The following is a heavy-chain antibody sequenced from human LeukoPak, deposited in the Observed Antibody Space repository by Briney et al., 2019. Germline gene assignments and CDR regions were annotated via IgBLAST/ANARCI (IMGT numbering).Heavy chain of an antibody. CDR3: ARGGLKGGIVVVPAAMM. V-gene: IGHV3-21*01. Sequence: GGSLRLSCAASGFTFSSYSMNWVRQAPGKGLEWVSSISISSSYIYYADSVKGRFTIYRDNAKNSLYMQMNSLRAEDTAVYYCARGGLKGGIVVVPAAMMWGQGTLVTVSS. CDR2: ISISSSYI. D-gene: IGHD2-2*01. J-gene: IGHJ4*02. CDR1: GFTFSSYS.